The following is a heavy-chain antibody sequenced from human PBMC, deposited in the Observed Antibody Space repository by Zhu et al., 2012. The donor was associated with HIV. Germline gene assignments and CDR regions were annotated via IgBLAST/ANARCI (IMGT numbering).Heavy chain of an antibody. CDR3: DQNPYQCWYSYAFHV. V-gene: IGHV4-39*01. D-gene: IGHD6-13*01. CDR2: AYYGGTT. Sequence: QVLLQESGPGLVKPSETLSLTCTVSGGSMSSSSSFWGWVRQTPGKGLEWIGSAYYGGTTYYTPSLMSRLTISVDTSKNQCSLRLSSVTAADTGLYYCDQNPYQCWYSYAFHVWGPRNNGQPVSS. J-gene: IGHJ3*01. CDR1: GGSMSSSSSF.